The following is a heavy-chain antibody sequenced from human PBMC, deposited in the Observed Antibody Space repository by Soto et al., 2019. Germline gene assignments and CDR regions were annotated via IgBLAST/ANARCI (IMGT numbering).Heavy chain of an antibody. CDR1: GFTFSSYA. J-gene: IGHJ4*02. CDR2: ISGSGGST. CDR3: AKGRYYDFWSGSHY. D-gene: IGHD3-3*01. V-gene: IGHV3-23*01. Sequence: PGGSLRLSCAASGFTFSSYAMSWVRQAPGKGLEWVSAISGSGGSTYYADSVKGRFTISRDNSKNTLYLQMNSLRAEDTAVYYCAKGRYYDFWSGSHYWGQGTLVTVSS.